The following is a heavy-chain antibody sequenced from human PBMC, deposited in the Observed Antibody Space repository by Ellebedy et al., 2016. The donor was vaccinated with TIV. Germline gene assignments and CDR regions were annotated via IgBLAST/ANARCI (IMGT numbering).Heavy chain of an antibody. CDR3: APNWNFDH. CDR1: GYTFSDYG. Sequence: ASVKVSCKASGYTFSDYGVTWVRQAPGQGLEWMGWISGYNGNTNYAQKLQGRVTMTTDTSTSTAYMELRSLRSDDTAVYYCAPNWNFDHWGHGTQVTVSS. CDR2: ISGYNGNT. D-gene: IGHD1-20*01. V-gene: IGHV1-18*01. J-gene: IGHJ4*01.